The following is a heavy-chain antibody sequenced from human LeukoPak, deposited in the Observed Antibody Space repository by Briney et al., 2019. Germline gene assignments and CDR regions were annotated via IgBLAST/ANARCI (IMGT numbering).Heavy chain of an antibody. V-gene: IGHV3-23*01. D-gene: IGHD2/OR15-2a*01. CDR3: ANGPSKRTFFR. Sequence: GGSLRLSCAASGFIFSSYAMSWVRQAPGKGLVWVSAISGSGGSTYYADSVKGRFTISRDNSKNTLYLKIIYLRAEDTDVYYCANGPSKRTFFRWGQGTLVTVSS. CDR1: GFIFSSYA. J-gene: IGHJ4*02. CDR2: ISGSGGST.